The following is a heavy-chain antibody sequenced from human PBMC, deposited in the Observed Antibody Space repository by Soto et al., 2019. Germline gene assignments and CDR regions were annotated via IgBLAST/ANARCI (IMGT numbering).Heavy chain of an antibody. V-gene: IGHV4-4*02. Sequence: LSCSASVACPNSYNLWIWVRQPPGKGLEWIGEIYHSGSTNYNPSLKSRVTISVDKSKNQFSLKLSSVTAADTAVYYCARDLGIAVFWNWFDPWGQG. D-gene: IGHD6-19*01. CDR2: IYHSGST. CDR1: VACPNSYNL. J-gene: IGHJ5*02. CDR3: ARDLGIAVFWNWFDP.